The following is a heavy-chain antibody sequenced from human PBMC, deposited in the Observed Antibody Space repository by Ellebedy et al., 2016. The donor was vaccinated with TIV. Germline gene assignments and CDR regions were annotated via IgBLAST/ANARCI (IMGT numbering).Heavy chain of an antibody. CDR1: GFTFSNAW. CDR3: STNRRYSNGEFDY. CDR2: IKSKTDGATT. V-gene: IGHV3-15*01. D-gene: IGHD6-19*01. J-gene: IGHJ4*02. Sequence: GESLKISCAASGFTFSNAWMSWVRQAPGKGLEWVGRIKSKTDGATTDYAAPVKGRFTISRDDSKNTLYLQMNSLKTEDTAVYYCSTNRRYSNGEFDYWGQGTLVTVSS.